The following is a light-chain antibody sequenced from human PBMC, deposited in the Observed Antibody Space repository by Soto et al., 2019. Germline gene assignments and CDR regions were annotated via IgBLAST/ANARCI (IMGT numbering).Light chain of an antibody. J-gene: IGKJ4*01. V-gene: IGKV3-11*01. CDR1: QSVNIY. CDR2: DAS. CDR3: QQRSNWRVT. Sequence: EIVLTQSPATLSLSPGERATLSCRASQSVNIYLAWYQQKPGQAPRLLIYDASNRATGIPARFSGSGSVTDFTLTISSREPEDIAVDYCQQRSNWRVTFGGGTKVEIK.